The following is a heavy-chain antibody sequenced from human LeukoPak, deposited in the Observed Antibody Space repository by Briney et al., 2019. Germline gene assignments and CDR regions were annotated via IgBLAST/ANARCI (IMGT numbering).Heavy chain of an antibody. CDR2: INDSGTT. CDR1: GGSFSDES. V-gene: IGHV4-34*01. Sequence: PSETLSLTCEVHGGSFSDESWSWIRQPPGKGLEWIGEINDSGTTKYNPSLKSQVTISVDTSKNQFSLKLSSVTAADTAVYYCARQDYGDLWGPFDYWGQGTLVTVSS. J-gene: IGHJ4*02. D-gene: IGHD4-17*01. CDR3: ARQDYGDLWGPFDY.